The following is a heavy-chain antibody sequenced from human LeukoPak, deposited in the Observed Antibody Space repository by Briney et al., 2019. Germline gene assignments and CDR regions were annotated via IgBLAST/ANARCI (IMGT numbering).Heavy chain of an antibody. V-gene: IGHV4-59*01. CDR1: GGSISSYY. CDR2: IYYSGST. J-gene: IGHJ4*02. CDR3: ARINPYYYDSSGYYYRSYYFDY. D-gene: IGHD3-22*01. Sequence: PSETLSLTCTVSGGSISSYYWSWIRQPPGKGLEWIGYIYYSGSTNYKPSLKSRVTISVDTSKNQFSLKLSSVTAADTAVYYCARINPYYYDSSGYYYRSYYFDYWGQGTLVTVSS.